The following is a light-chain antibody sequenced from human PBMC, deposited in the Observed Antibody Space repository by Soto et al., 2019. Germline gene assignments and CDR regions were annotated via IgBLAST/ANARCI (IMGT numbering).Light chain of an antibody. J-gene: IGKJ1*01. Sequence: DIQMTQSPSTLSASVGDRVTITCRASQSISSWSALYQQKLGKAPKLLIYQASTLESGVPSRFSGSGSGTEFTLTISSLQPDDFATYYCLQSNSYPWTFGQGTKVDIK. CDR1: QSISSW. CDR3: LQSNSYPWT. CDR2: QAS. V-gene: IGKV1-5*03.